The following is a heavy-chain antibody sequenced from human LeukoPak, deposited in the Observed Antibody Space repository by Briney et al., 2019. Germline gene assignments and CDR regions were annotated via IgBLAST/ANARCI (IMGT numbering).Heavy chain of an antibody. Sequence: SETLSLTCTVSGGSVSRNGYYWTWIRQPPGKGLEWIGYIYHIGNTNYNPSLKSRVTISVDTSKNQFSLKLTSVTAADTAVYYCVKGWGVGSGSYSTVFAYWGQGALVTVSS. V-gene: IGHV4-61*08. CDR3: VKGWGVGSGSYSTVFAY. J-gene: IGHJ4*02. D-gene: IGHD3-10*01. CDR1: GGSVSRNGYY. CDR2: IYHIGNT.